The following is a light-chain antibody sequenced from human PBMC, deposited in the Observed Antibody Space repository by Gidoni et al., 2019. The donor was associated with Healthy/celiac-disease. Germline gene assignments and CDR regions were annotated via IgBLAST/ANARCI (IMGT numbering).Light chain of an antibody. CDR2: GNS. J-gene: IGLJ3*02. CDR1: SSNIGAVYD. CDR3: QSYDSSLSGFWV. V-gene: IGLV1-40*01. Sequence: QSVLPQPPSVSGAPGQRVTISCTGSSSNIGAVYDVHWYQQLPGTAPKLLIYGNSNRPSGVPDRFSGSKSGTSASLAITGLQAEDEADYYCQSYDSSLSGFWVFGGGTKLTVL.